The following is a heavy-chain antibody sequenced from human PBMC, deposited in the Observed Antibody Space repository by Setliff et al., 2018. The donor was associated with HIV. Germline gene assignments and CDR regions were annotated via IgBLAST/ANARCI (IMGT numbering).Heavy chain of an antibody. CDR2: IYYSGST. V-gene: IGHV4-39*07. D-gene: IGHD6-13*01. Sequence: SETLSLTCTVSGGSISSSSYYWGWIRQPPGKGLEWIGSIYYSGSTKYSPSLKSRVSISLDPSTKQVSLRLRSVTAADTAVYYCARSLTKQLVLGTSREYYFDSWGLGALVTVSS. CDR1: GGSISSSSYY. CDR3: ARSLTKQLVLGTSREYYFDS. J-gene: IGHJ4*02.